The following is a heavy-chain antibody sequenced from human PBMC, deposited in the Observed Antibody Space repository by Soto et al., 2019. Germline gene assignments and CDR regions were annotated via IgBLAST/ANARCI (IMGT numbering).Heavy chain of an antibody. V-gene: IGHV4-59*01. CDR2: IYYSGST. CDR1: GGSLSSYY. CDR3: ARSYRRYCSGGSCYSYYYYYMDV. D-gene: IGHD2-15*01. Sequence: PSETLSLTCTVSGGSLSSYYWSWIRQPPGKGLEWIGYIYYSGSTNYNPSLKSRVTISVDTSKNQFSLKLSSVTAADTAVYYCARSYRRYCSGGSCYSYYYYYMDVWGKGTTVTVSS. J-gene: IGHJ6*03.